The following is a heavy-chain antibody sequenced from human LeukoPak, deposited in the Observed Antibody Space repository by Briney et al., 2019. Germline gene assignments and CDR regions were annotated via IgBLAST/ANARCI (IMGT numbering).Heavy chain of an antibody. CDR3: ARTYYYGSGGWFRWFDP. CDR2: IYYSGST. Sequence: LSETLSLTCTVSGGSISSYYWCWIRQPPGKGLEWIGYIYYSGSTNYNPSLKSRVTISVDTSKNQFSLKLSSVTAADTAVYYCARTYYYGSGGWFRWFDPWGQGTLVTVSS. D-gene: IGHD3-10*01. CDR1: GGSISSYY. V-gene: IGHV4-59*08. J-gene: IGHJ5*02.